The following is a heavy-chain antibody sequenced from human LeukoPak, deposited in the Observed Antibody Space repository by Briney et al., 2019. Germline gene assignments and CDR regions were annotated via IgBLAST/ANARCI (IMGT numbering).Heavy chain of an antibody. V-gene: IGHV4-34*01. Sequence: PSETLSLTCAVYGGSFSRYYWSWIRQPPGKGLEWIGEINHSGSTNYNPSRKSRVTISVDTSKNQFSLKLSSVTAADTAVYYCAKSNGYGLIDIWGQGTMVTVSS. CDR2: INHSGST. CDR1: GGSFSRYY. CDR3: AKSNGYGLIDI. D-gene: IGHD3-22*01. J-gene: IGHJ3*02.